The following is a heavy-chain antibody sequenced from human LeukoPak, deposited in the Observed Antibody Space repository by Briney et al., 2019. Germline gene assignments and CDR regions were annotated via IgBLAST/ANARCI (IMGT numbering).Heavy chain of an antibody. D-gene: IGHD3-16*01. CDR2: ISSSSIYI. Sequence: GGSLRLSCAASGFTLSSYSMNWVRQAPGKGLEWVSSISSSSIYIYYADSVKGRFTISRDNAKNSLYLQMNSLRAEDTAVYYCAKLHDRKRLRHAFDIWGQGTMVTVSS. J-gene: IGHJ3*02. CDR1: GFTLSSYS. V-gene: IGHV3-21*04. CDR3: AKLHDRKRLRHAFDI.